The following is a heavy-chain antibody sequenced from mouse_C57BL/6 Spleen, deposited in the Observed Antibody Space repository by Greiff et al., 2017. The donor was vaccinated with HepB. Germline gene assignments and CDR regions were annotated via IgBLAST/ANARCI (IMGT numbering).Heavy chain of an antibody. CDR3: ARDRGYDGYYFDY. V-gene: IGHV3-6*01. D-gene: IGHD2-3*01. J-gene: IGHJ2*01. CDR1: GYSITSGYY. Sequence: ESGPGLVKPSQSLSLTCSVTGYSITSGYYWNWIRQFPGNKLEWMGYISYDGSNNYNPSLKNRISITRDTSKNQFFLKLNSVTTEDTATYNCARDRGYDGYYFDYWGQGTTLTVSS. CDR2: ISYDGSN.